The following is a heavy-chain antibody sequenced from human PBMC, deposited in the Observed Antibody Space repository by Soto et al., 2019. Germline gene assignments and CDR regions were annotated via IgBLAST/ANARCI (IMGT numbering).Heavy chain of an antibody. CDR2: IHYSGST. V-gene: IGHV4-39*01. D-gene: IGHD2-8*01. CDR3: ARRGYYAISAFDI. Sequence: SETLSLTCTVSGGSISSSSYYWGWIRQPPGKGLEWIGSIHYSGSTYYNPSLMSRVTISVDTSKNQFSLKLSSVTAADTAVYYCARRGYYAISAFDIWGQGTMVTVSS. CDR1: GGSISSSSYY. J-gene: IGHJ3*02.